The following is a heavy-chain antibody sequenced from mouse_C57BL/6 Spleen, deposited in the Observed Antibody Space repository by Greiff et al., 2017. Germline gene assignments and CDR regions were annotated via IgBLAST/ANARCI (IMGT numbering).Heavy chain of an antibody. V-gene: IGHV5-9*01. Sequence: EVQLVESGGGLVKPGGSLKLSCAASGFTFSSYTMSWVRQTPGKRLEWVATISGCGGNTYYPDSVKGRFTISRDNANNTLYLQMSSLRSEDTALYYCARHRDYSNSDFDYWGQGTTLTVSS. CDR3: ARHRDYSNSDFDY. CDR1: GFTFSSYT. CDR2: ISGCGGNT. D-gene: IGHD2-5*01. J-gene: IGHJ2*01.